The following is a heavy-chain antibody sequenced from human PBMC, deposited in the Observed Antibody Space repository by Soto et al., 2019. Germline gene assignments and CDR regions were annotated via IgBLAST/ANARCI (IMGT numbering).Heavy chain of an antibody. J-gene: IGHJ1*01. V-gene: IGHV3-23*01. D-gene: IGHD2-2*01. Sequence: EVHLLESGGGLVQPGGSLRLSCAASGFTFSTYAMSWVRQAPGKGLEWVSSISASGGGTYYADSVKGRLSISRDNSKNKVFLQMNSRKGEDTALYCCTKATHGGEGQYCFITSCTGEYFQHWGPGTVVAVSS. CDR3: TKATHGGEGQYCFITSCTGEYFQH. CDR1: GFTFSTYA. CDR2: ISASGGGT.